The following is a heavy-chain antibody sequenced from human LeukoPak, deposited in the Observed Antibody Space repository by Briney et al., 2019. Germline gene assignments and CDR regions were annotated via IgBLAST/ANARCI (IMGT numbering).Heavy chain of an antibody. Sequence: GALRLSCAASGFTFSSYSMNWVRQAPGKGLEWVSYISSSSSTIYYADSVKGRFTISRDNAKNSLYLQMNNLRAEDTAVYYCARVSIAARGFDYWGQGTLVTVSS. CDR1: GFTFSSYS. J-gene: IGHJ4*02. D-gene: IGHD6-6*01. V-gene: IGHV3-48*01. CDR2: ISSSSSTI. CDR3: ARVSIAARGFDY.